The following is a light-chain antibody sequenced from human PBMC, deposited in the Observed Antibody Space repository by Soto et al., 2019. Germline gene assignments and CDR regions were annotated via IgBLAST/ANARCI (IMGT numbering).Light chain of an antibody. CDR3: SAYAGNNNPVI. V-gene: IGLV2-8*01. CDR2: EVT. J-gene: IGLJ2*01. CDR1: SSDVGGHNC. Sequence: QSVLTQPPSASGSPGQSVTISCTGTSSDVGGHNCVSWYQQHPGKAPKFLIYEVTKRPSGVPERFAGSKSGSTASLTVSGLQADEEADYYCSAYAGNNNPVIFGGGTKVTVL.